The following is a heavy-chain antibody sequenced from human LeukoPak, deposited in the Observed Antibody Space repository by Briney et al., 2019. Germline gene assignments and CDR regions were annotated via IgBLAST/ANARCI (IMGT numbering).Heavy chain of an antibody. CDR1: GYTLTELS. V-gene: IGHV1-24*01. J-gene: IGHJ4*02. Sequence: ASVKVSCKVSGYTLTELSMHWVRQAPGKGLEWMGGFDPEDGETIYAQKFQGRVTMTEDPSTDTAYLELSSLRVEDTAVYFCATDGYSGTYFGHWGQGTLVSVSS. D-gene: IGHD5-12*01. CDR3: ATDGYSGTYFGH. CDR2: FDPEDGET.